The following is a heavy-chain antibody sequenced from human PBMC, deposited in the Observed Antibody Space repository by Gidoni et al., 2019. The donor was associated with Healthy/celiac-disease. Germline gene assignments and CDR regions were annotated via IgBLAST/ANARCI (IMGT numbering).Heavy chain of an antibody. CDR2: IYTSGST. V-gene: IGHV4-61*02. CDR3: ARDQVYSSSWYRTGYFQH. J-gene: IGHJ1*01. CDR1: GGSISSGSYY. D-gene: IGHD6-13*01. Sequence: QVQLQESGPGLVKPSQTLSLTCTVSGGSISSGSYYWCWIRQPAGKGLEWIGRIYTSGSTNYNPSLKSRVTISVDTSKNQFSLKLSSVTAADTAVYYCARDQVYSSSWYRTGYFQHWGQGTLVTVSS.